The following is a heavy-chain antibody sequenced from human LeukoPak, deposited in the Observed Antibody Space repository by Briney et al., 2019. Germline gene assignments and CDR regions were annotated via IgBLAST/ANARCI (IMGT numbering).Heavy chain of an antibody. D-gene: IGHD4-11*01. Sequence: PGGSLRLSCAGLGFSFSSYRMTWVRQTPEEGLQWVAGISGSGGSTYYADSVKGRFTISRDNVKNSLYLQMNSLSAEDTAVYYCARAQKYSYDAFDIWGQGTMVTVSS. CDR2: ISGSGGST. CDR1: GFSFSSYR. V-gene: IGHV3-23*01. J-gene: IGHJ3*02. CDR3: ARAQKYSYDAFDI.